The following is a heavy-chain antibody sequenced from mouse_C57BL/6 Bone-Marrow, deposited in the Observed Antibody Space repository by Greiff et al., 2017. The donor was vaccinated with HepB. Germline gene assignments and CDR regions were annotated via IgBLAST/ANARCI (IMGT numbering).Heavy chain of an antibody. Sequence: QVQLQQPGAELVMPGASVKLSCKASGYTFTSYWMHWVKQRPGQGLEWIGEIDPSDSYTNYNQKFKGKSTLTVDKSSSTAYMQLSSLTSEDSAVYDCALIYYYGSSYFDYWGQGTTLTVSS. V-gene: IGHV1-69*01. J-gene: IGHJ2*01. CDR3: ALIYYYGSSYFDY. CDR1: GYTFTSYW. CDR2: IDPSDSYT. D-gene: IGHD1-1*01.